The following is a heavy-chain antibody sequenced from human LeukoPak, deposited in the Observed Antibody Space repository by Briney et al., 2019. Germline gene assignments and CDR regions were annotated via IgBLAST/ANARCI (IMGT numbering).Heavy chain of an antibody. J-gene: IGHJ4*02. CDR1: GYTFTGYY. V-gene: IGHV1-2*02. CDR2: INPNSGGT. Sequence: PWASVKVSCKASGYTFTGYYMHWVRQAPGQGLEWMGWINPNSGGTNYAQKLQGRVTMTTDTSTSTAYMELRSLRSDDTAVYYCARAPDYYYDSSGPHFDYWGQGTLVTVSS. CDR3: ARAPDYYYDSSGPHFDY. D-gene: IGHD3-22*01.